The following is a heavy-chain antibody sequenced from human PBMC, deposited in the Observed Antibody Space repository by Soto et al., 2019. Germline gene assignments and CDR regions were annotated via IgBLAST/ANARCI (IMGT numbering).Heavy chain of an antibody. V-gene: IGHV3-23*01. CDR1: GFTFSSYA. D-gene: IGHD4-17*01. CDR2: ISGSGGST. CDR3: AKDDAPRFYGDTFDY. Sequence: GGSLRLSCAASGFTFSSYAMSWVRQAPGKGLEWVSAISGSGGSTYYADSVKGRFAISRDNSKNTLYLQMNSLRAENTAVYYCAKDDAPRFYGDTFDYWGQGTLVTVSS. J-gene: IGHJ4*02.